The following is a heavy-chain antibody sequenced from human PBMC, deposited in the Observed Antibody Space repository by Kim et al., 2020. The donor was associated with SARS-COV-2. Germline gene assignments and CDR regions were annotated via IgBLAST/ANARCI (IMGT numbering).Heavy chain of an antibody. D-gene: IGHD3-22*01. V-gene: IGHV1-3*01. CDR2: INAGNGNT. J-gene: IGHJ3*02. CDR1: GYTFTSYA. Sequence: ASVKVSCKASGYTFTSYAMHWVRQAPGQRLEWMGWINAGNGNTKYSQKFQGRVTITRDTSASTAYMELSSLRSEDTAVYYCARDENSSGYPDAFDIWGQGTMVTVSS. CDR3: ARDENSSGYPDAFDI.